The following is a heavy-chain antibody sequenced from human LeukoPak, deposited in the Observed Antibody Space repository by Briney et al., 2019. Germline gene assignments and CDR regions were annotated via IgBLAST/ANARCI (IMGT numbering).Heavy chain of an antibody. Sequence: GGSLRLSCAASGFTFSRYWIHWVRQAPGKGLEWVSRINPDGSTTTYADSVKGRFTISRDNAKNSLYLQMNSLRAEDTAVYYCASGGRWLQAPFDFWGQGTLVTVSS. CDR2: INPDGSTT. V-gene: IGHV3-74*01. J-gene: IGHJ4*02. CDR1: GFTFSRYW. CDR3: ASGGRWLQAPFDF. D-gene: IGHD5-24*01.